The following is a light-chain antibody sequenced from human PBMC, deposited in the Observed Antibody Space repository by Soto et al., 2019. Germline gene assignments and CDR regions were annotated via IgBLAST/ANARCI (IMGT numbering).Light chain of an antibody. J-gene: IGKJ3*01. V-gene: IGKV1-9*01. Sequence: IQLTQSPSSLSASVGDRVTITCRASQGISSHLAWYQQKPGKAPKLLIYGASTLQSGVPSRFSGGGSGTDFALTISSLQPEDFATYYCQQLNTSPPIAFGPGTKVDIK. CDR3: QQLNTSPPIA. CDR2: GAS. CDR1: QGISSH.